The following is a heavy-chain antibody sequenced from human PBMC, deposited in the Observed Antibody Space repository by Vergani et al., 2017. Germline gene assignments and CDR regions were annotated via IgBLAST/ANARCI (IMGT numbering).Heavy chain of an antibody. CDR2: INHSGST. Sequence: QVQLQQWGAGLLKPSETLSLTCAVYGGSFSGYYWSWIRQPPGQGLEWIGEINHSGSTNYNPSLKSRVTISVYTSKNKFSLKLSSVTAADTAVYYCARAPYGSGNNYYYYGMDVWGQGTTVTVSS. CDR1: GGSFSGYY. D-gene: IGHD3-10*01. V-gene: IGHV4-34*01. J-gene: IGHJ6*02. CDR3: ARAPYGSGNNYYYYGMDV.